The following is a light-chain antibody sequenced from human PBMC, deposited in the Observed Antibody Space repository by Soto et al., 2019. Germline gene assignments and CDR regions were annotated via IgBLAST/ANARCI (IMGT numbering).Light chain of an antibody. CDR2: NGS. J-gene: IGKJ1*01. CDR3: QKYNTAPWT. V-gene: IGKV1-27*01. CDR1: QGISNY. Sequence: DIQMTQSPSSLSASVGDRVTITCRASQGISNYLAWYQQKPGKVPKFLIYNGSTLQSGVPSRLSGSGSGTDFTLTISSLQPEDVATYYCQKYNTAPWTFGQGTKVEIK.